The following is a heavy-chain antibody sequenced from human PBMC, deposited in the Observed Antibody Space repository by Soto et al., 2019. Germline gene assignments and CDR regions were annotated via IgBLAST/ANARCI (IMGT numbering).Heavy chain of an antibody. V-gene: IGHV3-11*01. CDR1: GFTFSDYY. J-gene: IGHJ4*02. D-gene: IGHD2-15*01. Sequence: RLSCAASGFTFSDYYMSWIRQAPGKGLEWVSYISSSGSTIYYADSVKGRFTISRDNAKNSLYLQMNSLRAEDTAVYYCAPELGYCSGGSCLDYWGQGTLVTVSS. CDR2: ISSSGSTI. CDR3: APELGYCSGGSCLDY.